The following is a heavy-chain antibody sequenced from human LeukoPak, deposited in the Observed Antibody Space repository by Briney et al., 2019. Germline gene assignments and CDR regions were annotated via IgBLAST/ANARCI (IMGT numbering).Heavy chain of an antibody. D-gene: IGHD2-2*01. V-gene: IGHV3-30*02. J-gene: IGHJ4*02. Sequence: GGSLRLSCAASGFTFSSYGMHWVRQAPGKGLEWVAFIRSDGSNKYYADSVKGRFTISRDNAKNSLYLQMNSLRVEDTAVYYCAKDRESYYCTSTSCYLDYWGQGTLVTVSS. CDR2: IRSDGSNK. CDR1: GFTFSSYG. CDR3: AKDRESYYCTSTSCYLDY.